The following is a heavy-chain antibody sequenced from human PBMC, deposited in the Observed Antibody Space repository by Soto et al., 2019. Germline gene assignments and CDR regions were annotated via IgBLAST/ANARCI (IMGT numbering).Heavy chain of an antibody. D-gene: IGHD6-6*01. V-gene: IGHV3-7*01. CDR1: GFIFSYFW. Sequence: GGSLRLSCAASGFIFSYFWMNWVRQAPGKGLEWVAYISADGRETNHVDSVKGRFTISRDNAKNSLFLQMNSLRVEDTAVYYCARWPRLLDSWGQGTLVTVSS. J-gene: IGHJ4*02. CDR2: ISADGRET. CDR3: ARWPRLLDS.